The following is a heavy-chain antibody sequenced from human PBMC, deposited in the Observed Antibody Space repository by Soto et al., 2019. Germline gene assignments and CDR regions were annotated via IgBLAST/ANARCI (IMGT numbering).Heavy chain of an antibody. CDR1: GFTFSSYW. D-gene: IGHD2-8*01. V-gene: IGHV3-7*01. CDR3: ASGVGYCTNGVCYRVY. CDR2: IKQDGSEK. Sequence: EVQLVESGGGLVQPGGSLRLSCAASGFTFSSYWMSWVRQAPGKGLEWVANIKQDGSEKYYVDSVKGRFTISRDNAKNSLYLQMNSLRAEDTAVYYGASGVGYCTNGVCYRVYWGQGTLVTVSS. J-gene: IGHJ4*02.